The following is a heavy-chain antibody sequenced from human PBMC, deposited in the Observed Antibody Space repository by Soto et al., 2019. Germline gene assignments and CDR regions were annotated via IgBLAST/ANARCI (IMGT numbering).Heavy chain of an antibody. CDR1: GFTFDDYG. CDR2: INWNGGST. V-gene: IGHV3-20*04. D-gene: IGHD2-15*01. J-gene: IGHJ3*02. Sequence: EVQLVESGGGVVRPGGSLRLSCAASGFTFDDYGMSWVRQAPGKGLEWVSGINWNGGSTGYADSVKGRFTISRDNAKNSLYLQMNSLRAEDTALYYCAKYPTVKLGYCRGGSCGAFDIWGQGTMVTVS. CDR3: AKYPTVKLGYCRGGSCGAFDI.